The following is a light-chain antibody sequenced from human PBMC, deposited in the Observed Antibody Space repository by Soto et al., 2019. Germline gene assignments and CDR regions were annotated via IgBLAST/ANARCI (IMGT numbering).Light chain of an antibody. J-gene: IGKJ1*01. CDR3: PQYNSYWK. Sequence: DIQMTQSPSTLSASVGDRVTITCRASPSISSWLACYQQKPEKAHKLLIYKASSLESGVPATFSGSRSGTEFTLTISSLQTAEFTTDHCPQYNSYWKFGKGTKVEIK. CDR2: KAS. CDR1: PSISSW. V-gene: IGKV1-5*03.